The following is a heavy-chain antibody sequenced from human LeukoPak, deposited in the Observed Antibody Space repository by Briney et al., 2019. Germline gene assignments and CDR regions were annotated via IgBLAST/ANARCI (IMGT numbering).Heavy chain of an antibody. D-gene: IGHD1-26*01. CDR1: GLTFRNYA. CDR3: TRGPPSSGSFFPLGD. J-gene: IGHJ4*02. V-gene: IGHV3-23*01. CDR2: ISGDGTDK. Sequence: GGSLRLSCAASGLTFRNYAMTWVRQAPGKGLEWVSTISGDGTDKYFADSVKGRFTISRDNSNNTLYLQMNDLRTEDTAVYYCTRGPPSSGSFFPLGDWGQGTLVTVSS.